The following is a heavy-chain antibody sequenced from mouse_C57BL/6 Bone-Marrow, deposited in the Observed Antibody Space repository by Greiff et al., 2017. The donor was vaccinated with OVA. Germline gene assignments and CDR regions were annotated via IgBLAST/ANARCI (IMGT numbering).Heavy chain of an antibody. CDR1: GFTFSSYT. J-gene: IGHJ3*01. V-gene: IGHV5-9*01. CDR2: ISGGGGNT. Sequence: EVKVEESGGGLVKPGGSLKLSCAASGFTFSSYTMSWVRQTPEKRLEWVATISGGGGNTYYPDSVKGRFTISRDNAKNTLYLQMSSLRSEDTALYYCARQGRFAYWGQGTLVTVSA. CDR3: ARQGRFAY.